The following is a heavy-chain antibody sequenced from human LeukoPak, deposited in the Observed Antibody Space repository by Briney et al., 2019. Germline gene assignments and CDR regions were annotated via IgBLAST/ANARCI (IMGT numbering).Heavy chain of an antibody. V-gene: IGHV3-23*01. CDR2: LRGDGET. Sequence: PGGSLRLSCAASGFVFSSYAMSWVRQTPARGLEWVSSLRGDGETFYADSVKGRFTLSRDDSRNTVYLQLNNLRVEDTAVYYCAKEIDSSFDYWGQGTLVTVSS. D-gene: IGHD6-6*01. J-gene: IGHJ4*02. CDR1: GFVFSSYA. CDR3: AKEIDSSFDY.